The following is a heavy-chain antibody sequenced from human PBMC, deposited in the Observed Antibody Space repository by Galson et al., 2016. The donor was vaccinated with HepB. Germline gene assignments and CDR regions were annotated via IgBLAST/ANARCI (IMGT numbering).Heavy chain of an antibody. Sequence: SLRLSCAASGFSFSRYAMHWVRQAPGKGLEWVAVISHEGRKKYYADSVKGRFTISRDNSKNSLDLQMSALRADDTAVYFCAKEGGSRYFDWLLKNGYFPHRGQGTLVTLSP. CDR1: GFSFSRYA. V-gene: IGHV3-30*18. J-gene: IGHJ1*01. CDR2: ISHEGRKK. CDR3: AKEGGSRYFDWLLKNGYFPH. D-gene: IGHD3-9*01.